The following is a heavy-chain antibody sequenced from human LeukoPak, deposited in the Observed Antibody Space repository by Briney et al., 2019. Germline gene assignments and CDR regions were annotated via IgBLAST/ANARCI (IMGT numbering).Heavy chain of an antibody. CDR2: IWYDGSNK. Sequence: GGSLRLSCAASGFTFRSYGMHWVRQAPGKGLEWVAVIWYDGSNKYCADSVKGRFTISRDNSKNTLYLEMSSLRAEDTAVYYCARVGSSSSLGFDYWGQGTLVTVSS. CDR1: GFTFRSYG. CDR3: ARVGSSSSLGFDY. V-gene: IGHV3-33*01. D-gene: IGHD6-6*01. J-gene: IGHJ4*02.